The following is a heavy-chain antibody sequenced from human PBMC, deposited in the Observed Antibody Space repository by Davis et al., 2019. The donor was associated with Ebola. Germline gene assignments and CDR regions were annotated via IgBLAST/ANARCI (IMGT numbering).Heavy chain of an antibody. D-gene: IGHD5-12*01. CDR3: ARGIRYSGYYYYGVDV. Sequence: GESLKISCVASGFTFSSYAMSWVRQAPGKGLEWVSTISASGGATYYADSVKGRFTISRDNSKNTLYLQMNSLRAEDTAVYYCARGIRYSGYYYYGVDVWGQGTTVTVSS. CDR1: GFTFSSYA. V-gene: IGHV3-23*01. J-gene: IGHJ6*02. CDR2: ISASGGAT.